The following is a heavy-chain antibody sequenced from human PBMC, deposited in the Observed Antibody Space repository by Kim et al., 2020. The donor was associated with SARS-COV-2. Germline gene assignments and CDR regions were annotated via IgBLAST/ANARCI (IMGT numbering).Heavy chain of an antibody. J-gene: IGHJ3*02. CDR2: INHSGST. V-gene: IGHV4-34*01. CDR1: GGSFSGYY. D-gene: IGHD5-18*01. CDR3: ARLPPQLWLTPRAFDI. Sequence: SETLFLTCAVYGGSFSGYYWSWIRQPPGKGLEWIGEINHSGSTNYNPSLKSRVTISVDTSKNQFSLKLSSVTAADTAVYYCARLPPQLWLTPRAFDIWGQGTMVTVSS.